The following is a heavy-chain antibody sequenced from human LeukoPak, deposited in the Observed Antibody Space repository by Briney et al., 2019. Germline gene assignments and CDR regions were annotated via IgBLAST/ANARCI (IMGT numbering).Heavy chain of an antibody. CDR1: GASLSSYY. CDR2: IYYSGRT. CDR3: ARAPIPYDRSRTDYRFDP. J-gene: IGHJ5*02. Sequence: SETLSLTCSVSGASLSSYYWSWIRQPPGKGLGWIGYIYYSGRTNYNPSLKSRVTISLDTSKSQFSLKLTSVTAADTAVYYCARAPIPYDRSRTDYRFDPWGQGTLVTVAS. D-gene: IGHD3-16*01. V-gene: IGHV4-59*01.